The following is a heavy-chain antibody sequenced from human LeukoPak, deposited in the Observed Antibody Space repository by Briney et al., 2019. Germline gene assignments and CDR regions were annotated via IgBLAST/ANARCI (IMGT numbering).Heavy chain of an antibody. Sequence: SETLSLTCTVSGGSISSYYWSWIRQPPGKGLEWIGYIYYSGSTNYNPSLESRVTMSLAASKNQFSPKLSSVTAADTAMYYCAKNEGRYDGVGRYITTADYWGQGTLVTVSS. CDR2: IYYSGST. D-gene: IGHD2-8*01. CDR3: AKNEGRYDGVGRYITTADY. CDR1: GGSISSYY. J-gene: IGHJ4*02. V-gene: IGHV4-59*01.